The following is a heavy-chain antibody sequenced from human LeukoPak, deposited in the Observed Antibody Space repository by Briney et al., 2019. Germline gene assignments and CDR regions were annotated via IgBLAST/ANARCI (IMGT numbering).Heavy chain of an antibody. J-gene: IGHJ4*02. V-gene: IGHV4-34*01. D-gene: IGHD3-3*01. CDR3: ARGRRTIFGVVIGFDFDY. CDR2: INHSGST. CDR1: GGSFSGYY. Sequence: PSETLSLTCAVYGGSFSGYYWSWIRQPPGKGLEWIGEINHSGSTNYNPSLKSRVTISADTSKNQFSLKLSSVTAADTAVYYCARGRRTIFGVVIGFDFDYWGQGTLVTVSS.